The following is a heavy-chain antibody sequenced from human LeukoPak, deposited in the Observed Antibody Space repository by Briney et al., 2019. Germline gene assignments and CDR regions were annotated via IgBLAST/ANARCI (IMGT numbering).Heavy chain of an antibody. CDR1: GGTFSTYA. D-gene: IGHD6-13*01. CDR3: ARLEGYSRLGY. J-gene: IGHJ4*02. Sequence: SVKVSCKASGGTFSTYAISWVRQAPGQGLEWMGGIIPILGTANYAQEFKGRVTITADESTSTAYMELSSLRSDDTAVYYCARLEGYSRLGYWGQGTLVTVSS. V-gene: IGHV1-69*13. CDR2: IIPILGTA.